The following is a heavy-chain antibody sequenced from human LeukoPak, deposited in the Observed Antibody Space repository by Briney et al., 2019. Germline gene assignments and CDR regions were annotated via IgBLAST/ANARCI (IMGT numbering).Heavy chain of an antibody. J-gene: IGHJ4*02. Sequence: PSETLSLTCTVSAGFVSNSNYYWGWIRQPPGKGLEWIGEINHSGSTNYNPSLKSRVTISVDTSKNQFSLKLSSVTATDTAVYYCARVSRQWLALTRRSYFDYWGQGTLVTVSS. V-gene: IGHV4-39*07. CDR1: AGFVSNSNYY. D-gene: IGHD6-19*01. CDR3: ARVSRQWLALTRRSYFDY. CDR2: INHSGST.